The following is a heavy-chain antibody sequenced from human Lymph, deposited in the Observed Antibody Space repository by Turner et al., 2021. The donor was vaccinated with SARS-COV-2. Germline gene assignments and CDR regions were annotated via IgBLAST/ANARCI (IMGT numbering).Heavy chain of an antibody. V-gene: IGHV1-8*01. J-gene: IGHJ5*02. CDR1: GYTFTRYD. CDR3: ARAAQLTVWFDP. Sequence: QVQLVRSGAEVRTPGASVKVSCMASGYTFTRYDINCVRQATGQGLEWMGWMAPNSGNTGYAQKFQGRATMTRNTPISTAYMELGSVGYEDTAVYYCARAAQLTVWFDPWGQGTLVTVSS. CDR2: MAPNSGNT. D-gene: IGHD3-9*01.